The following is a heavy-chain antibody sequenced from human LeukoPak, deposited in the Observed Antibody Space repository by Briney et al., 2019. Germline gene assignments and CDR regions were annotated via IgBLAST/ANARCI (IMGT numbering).Heavy chain of an antibody. CDR3: ARDRGTYYDILTGYPYYYYMDV. J-gene: IGHJ6*03. D-gene: IGHD3-9*01. CDR1: GGSISSSSYY. Sequence: SETLSLTCTVSGGSISSSSYYWGWIRQPPGKGLEWIGSIYYSGSTYYNPSLKSRVTISVDTSKNQFSLKLSSVTAADTAVYYCARDRGTYYDILTGYPYYYYMDVWGKGTTVTISS. V-gene: IGHV4-39*07. CDR2: IYYSGST.